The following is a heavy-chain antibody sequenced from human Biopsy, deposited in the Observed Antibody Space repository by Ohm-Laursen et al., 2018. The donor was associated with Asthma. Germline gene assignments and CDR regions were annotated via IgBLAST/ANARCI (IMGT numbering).Heavy chain of an antibody. D-gene: IGHD3-9*01. J-gene: IGHJ3*02. CDR1: GYTFINND. CDR3: ARTYYDFLTGQVNDAFAI. V-gene: IGHV1-8*01. CDR2: MNPNSGNT. Sequence: ATVKISCNASGYTFINNDINWVRQAAGQGLEWMGWMNPNSGNTGYAQKFHGRVTMTRDTSINTVYMELSSLRSDDTAVYYCARTYYDFLTGQVNDAFAIWGQGTMVTVSS.